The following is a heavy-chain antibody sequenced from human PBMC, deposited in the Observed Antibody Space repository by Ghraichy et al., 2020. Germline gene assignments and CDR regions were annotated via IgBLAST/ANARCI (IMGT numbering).Heavy chain of an antibody. CDR3: AADRPQSSGYYYLTSDY. D-gene: IGHD3-22*01. V-gene: IGHV1-58*01. CDR2: IVVGSGNT. Sequence: SVKVSCKASGFTFTSSAVQWVRQARGQRLEWIGWIVVGSGNTNYAQKFQERVTITRDMSTSTAYMELSSLRSEDTAVYYCAADRPQSSGYYYLTSDYWGQGTLVTVSS. J-gene: IGHJ4*02. CDR1: GFTFTSSA.